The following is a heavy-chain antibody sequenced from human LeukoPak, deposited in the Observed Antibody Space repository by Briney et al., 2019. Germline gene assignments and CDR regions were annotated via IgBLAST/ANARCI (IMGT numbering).Heavy chain of an antibody. V-gene: IGHV3-30*18. Sequence: GGSLRLSCAASGFTFSSYGMHWVRQAPGKGLEWVAVISYDGSNKYYADSVKGRFTISRGNSKNTLYLQMNSLRAEDTAVYYCAKSSGYDSAFGAFDIWGQGTMVTVSS. CDR3: AKSSGYDSAFGAFDI. D-gene: IGHD5-12*01. CDR2: ISYDGSNK. J-gene: IGHJ3*02. CDR1: GFTFSSYG.